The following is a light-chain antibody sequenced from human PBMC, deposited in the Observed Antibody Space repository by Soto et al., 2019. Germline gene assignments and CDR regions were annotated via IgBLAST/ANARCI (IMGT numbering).Light chain of an antibody. CDR2: GAS. CDR1: QSVSSN. V-gene: IGKV3-15*01. Sequence: EIVTTQSPATLSVSPGERATLSCRASQSVSSNLAWYQQKPGQAPRLLIYGASTRATGIPARFSGSRSGTEFTLTISSLQSEDFAVYYCQQYNNWPPRTFGQGTKVEIK. J-gene: IGKJ1*01. CDR3: QQYNNWPPRT.